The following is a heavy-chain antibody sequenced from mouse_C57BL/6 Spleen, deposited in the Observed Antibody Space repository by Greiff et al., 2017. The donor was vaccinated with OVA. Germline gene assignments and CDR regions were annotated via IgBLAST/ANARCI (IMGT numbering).Heavy chain of an antibody. CDR1: GYAFSSSW. V-gene: IGHV1-82*01. CDR2: IYPGDGDT. Sequence: QVQLQQSGPELVKPGASVKISCKASGYAFSSSWMNWVKQRPGQGLEWIGRIYPGDGDTNYNGKFKGKATLTADKSSSTAYMQLSSLTSEDSAVYFCARYDYAMDYWGQGTSVTVSS. J-gene: IGHJ4*01. CDR3: ARYDYAMDY.